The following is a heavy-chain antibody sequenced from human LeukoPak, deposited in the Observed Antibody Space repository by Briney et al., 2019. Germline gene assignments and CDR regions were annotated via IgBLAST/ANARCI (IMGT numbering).Heavy chain of an antibody. CDR3: ARHRFPLGDQLQTIYYYYGMDV. J-gene: IGHJ6*02. V-gene: IGHV1-69*13. CDR2: ITPLFGTA. CDR1: GGTFSKYT. D-gene: IGHD2-2*01. Sequence: ASVKVSCKASGGTFSKYTISWVRQRPGQGLEWMGGITPLFGTANYAQKFQGRVTITADESTSTAYMELSSLRSEDTAVYYCARHRFPLGDQLQTIYYYYGMDVWGQGTTVTVSS.